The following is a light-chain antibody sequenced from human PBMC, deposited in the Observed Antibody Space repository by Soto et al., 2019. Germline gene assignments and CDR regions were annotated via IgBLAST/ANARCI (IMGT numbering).Light chain of an antibody. CDR2: EVT. CDR1: SRDAGGYDY. Sequence: QSVLTQPPSASGSPGQSVTISCTGTSRDAGGYDYVSWYQQHPGKAPKLIIYEVTKRPSGVPDRFSGSKSGNTASLTVSGLQAEDEADYYCNSFAGYSTLFGGGTKVTVL. V-gene: IGLV2-8*01. J-gene: IGLJ2*01. CDR3: NSFAGYSTL.